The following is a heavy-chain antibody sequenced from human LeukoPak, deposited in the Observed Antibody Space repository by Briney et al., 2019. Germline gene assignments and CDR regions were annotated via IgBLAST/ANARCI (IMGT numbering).Heavy chain of an antibody. Sequence: SSETLSLTCNVSGGSISSSSYYWSWIRQPPGKGLEWIGYIYYSGSTNYNPSLKSRVTISVDTSKNQFSLKLSSVTAADTAVYYCARETSQKGAHYMDVWGKGTTVTISS. CDR3: ARETSQKGAHYMDV. V-gene: IGHV4-61*01. J-gene: IGHJ6*03. CDR2: IYYSGST. CDR1: GGSISSSSYY. D-gene: IGHD3-16*01.